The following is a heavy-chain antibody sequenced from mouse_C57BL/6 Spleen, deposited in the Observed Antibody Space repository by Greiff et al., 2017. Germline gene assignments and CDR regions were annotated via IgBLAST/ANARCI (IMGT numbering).Heavy chain of an antibody. CDR3: ARPRFPTGYFDV. CDR1: GYTFTSYW. J-gene: IGHJ1*03. V-gene: IGHV1-64*01. CDR2: IHPNSGST. Sequence: ESGAELVKPGASVKLSCKASGYTFTSYWMHWVKQRPGQGLEWIGMIHPNSGSTNYNEKFKSKATLTVDKSSSTAYMQLSSLTSEDSAVYYCARPRFPTGYFDVWGTGTTVTVSS. D-gene: IGHD1-1*01.